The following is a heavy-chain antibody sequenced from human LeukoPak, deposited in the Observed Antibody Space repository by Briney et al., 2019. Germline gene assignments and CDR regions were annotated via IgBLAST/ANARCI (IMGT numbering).Heavy chain of an antibody. Sequence: PSETLSLTCTVSGDSMTSSNHYWVWIRQPPGKGLEWIGSIYYGGSTYYNPSLKSRVTISQDTSKNQFSLKVNTVTAADTAVYHGAGRSHCTGDSCYPVWGQGTTVTVSS. J-gene: IGHJ6*02. V-gene: IGHV4-39*01. CDR2: IYYGGST. D-gene: IGHD2-15*01. CDR1: GDSMTSSNHY. CDR3: AGRSHCTGDSCYPV.